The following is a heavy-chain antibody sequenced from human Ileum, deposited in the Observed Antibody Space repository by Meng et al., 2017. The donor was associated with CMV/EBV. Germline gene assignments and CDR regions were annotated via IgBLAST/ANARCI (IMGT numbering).Heavy chain of an antibody. CDR3: ARGGGGNSDWFDP. CDR1: GYTFTSYY. Sequence: ASVKVSCKASGYTFTSYYMHWVRQAPGQGLEWMGIINPSGGSTSYAQKFQGRVTMTRNTSISTAYMELSSLRSEDTAVYYCARGGGGNSDWFDPWGQGTLVTVSS. V-gene: IGHV1-46*01. CDR2: INPSGGST. D-gene: IGHD4-23*01. J-gene: IGHJ5*02.